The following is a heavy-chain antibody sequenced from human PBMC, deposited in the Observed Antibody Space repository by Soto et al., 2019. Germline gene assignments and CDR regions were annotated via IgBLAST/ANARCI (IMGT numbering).Heavy chain of an antibody. D-gene: IGHD4-4*01. CDR1: GSASADFG. CDR2: VSGNNGAS. CDR3: VRDQKYFRVTDNWFDS. J-gene: IGHJ5*01. V-gene: IGHV1-18*04. Sequence: ASVKVSCKASGSASADFGISWVRQAPGQGLEWMGWVSGNNGASNPAPKVQGRITMTLDTSTGVSYMALRSLRSDDTAIYYCVRDQKYFRVTDNWFDSWGPATMVTGSS.